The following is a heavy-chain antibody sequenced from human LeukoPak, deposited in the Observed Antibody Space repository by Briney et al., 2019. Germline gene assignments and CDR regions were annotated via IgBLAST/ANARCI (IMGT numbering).Heavy chain of an antibody. CDR1: GFTIRSYW. J-gene: IGHJ4*02. Sequence: PGGSLRLSSVASGFTIRSYWMHWLRQAPGKGLVWVSRISTDGSITTNADSVKGRFTFSRDNAKNTLYLQMNTLRAEDTAVYYCARDRGYSDSSGSLDYWGQGTLVTVSS. V-gene: IGHV3-74*01. CDR3: ARDRGYSDSSGSLDY. CDR2: ISTDGSIT. D-gene: IGHD3-22*01.